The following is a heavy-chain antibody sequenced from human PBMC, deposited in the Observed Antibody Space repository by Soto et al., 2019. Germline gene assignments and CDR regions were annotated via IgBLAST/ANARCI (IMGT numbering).Heavy chain of an antibody. Sequence: GGSLRLSCAAPGFTFSSYAMSWVRRAPGKGLEWVSAISGSGGSTYYADSVKGRFTISRDNSKNTLYLQMNSLRAEDTAVYYCARARITIFGIFDYWGQGTLVTVSS. J-gene: IGHJ4*02. CDR3: ARARITIFGIFDY. CDR2: ISGSGGST. CDR1: GFTFSSYA. V-gene: IGHV3-23*01. D-gene: IGHD3-3*01.